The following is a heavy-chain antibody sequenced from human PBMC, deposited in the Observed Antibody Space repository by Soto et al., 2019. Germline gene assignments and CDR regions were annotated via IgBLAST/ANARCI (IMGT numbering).Heavy chain of an antibody. Sequence: ASVKVSCKASGYTFTSYGISWVRQAPGQGLEWMGWISAYNGNTNYAQKLQGRVTMTTDTSTSTAYMELRSLRSDDTAVYYCARDYASYDFWSGSPDYWGQGTLVTVSS. CDR1: GYTFTSYG. V-gene: IGHV1-18*01. D-gene: IGHD3-3*01. J-gene: IGHJ4*02. CDR3: ARDYASYDFWSGSPDY. CDR2: ISAYNGNT.